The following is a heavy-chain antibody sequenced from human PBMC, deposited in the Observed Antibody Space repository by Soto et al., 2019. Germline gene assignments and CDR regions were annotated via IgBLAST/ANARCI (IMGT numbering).Heavy chain of an antibody. CDR1: GFSLNTGGVG. J-gene: IGHJ4*02. Sequence: QITLKESGPTVVKPTQTLTLTCSLSGFSLNTGGVGVGWIRQPPGKALEWLAVIYWDDDKSWNPSLRDRLTINRDAPDDQVVLTVTNMDPVDTGTYYCARRRGGFGGGWTTPYFDYWGQGTRVTVSS. V-gene: IGHV2-5*02. CDR3: ARRRGGFGGGWTTPYFDY. D-gene: IGHD6-19*01. CDR2: IYWDDDK.